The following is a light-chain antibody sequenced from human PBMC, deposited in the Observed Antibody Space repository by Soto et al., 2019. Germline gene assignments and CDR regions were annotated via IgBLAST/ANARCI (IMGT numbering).Light chain of an antibody. CDR3: AAWDDTLRARV. J-gene: IGLJ2*01. V-gene: IGLV1-44*01. Sequence: QSVLAQPPSASGTPGQRVTISCSGSNSNIGRNDVTWYQQVPGTAPQCLIYSNDQRPSGVPDRISGSRSGTSASLVISGLQSGDEAEYYCAAWDDTLRARVFGGGTQLTVL. CDR2: SND. CDR1: NSNIGRND.